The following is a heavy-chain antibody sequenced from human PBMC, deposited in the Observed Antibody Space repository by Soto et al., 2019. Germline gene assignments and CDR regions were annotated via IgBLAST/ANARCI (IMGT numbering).Heavy chain of an antibody. CDR2: ISYDGSNK. J-gene: IGHJ3*02. CDR3: ARGRSHSGSDAFDI. D-gene: IGHD3-10*01. Sequence: GGSLRLSCAASGFTFSSYAMHWVRQAPGKGLEWVAVISYDGSNKYYADSVKGRFTISRDNSKNTLYLQMNSLRAEDTAVYYCARGRSHSGSDAFDIWGQGTMVTVSS. CDR1: GFTFSSYA. V-gene: IGHV3-30*04.